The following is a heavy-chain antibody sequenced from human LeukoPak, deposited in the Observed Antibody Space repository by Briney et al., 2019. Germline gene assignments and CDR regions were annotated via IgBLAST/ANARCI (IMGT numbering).Heavy chain of an antibody. CDR1: GFTFSSYG. J-gene: IGHJ4*02. Sequence: PGRSLRLSCAASGFTFSSYGMHWVRQAPGKGLEWVAVIWYDGCKKYYADSLKGRFTISRDNSKNTLYLQMNSLRAEDTAVYYCAKELRSGYYYDSTLDYRGQGALVTVSS. V-gene: IGHV3-33*06. CDR3: AKELRSGYYYDSTLDY. D-gene: IGHD3-22*01. CDR2: IWYDGCKK.